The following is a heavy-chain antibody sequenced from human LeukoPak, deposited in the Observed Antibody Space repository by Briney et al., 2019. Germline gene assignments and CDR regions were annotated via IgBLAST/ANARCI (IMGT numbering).Heavy chain of an antibody. V-gene: IGHV3-23*01. J-gene: IGHJ4*02. CDR2: ISGDGGNT. Sequence: GGSLRLSCAASGFTFSNYAMIWVRQAPGKGLEWVSAISGDGGNTFYADSVKGRFTITRDNSQNTLYVQMNSLRAEDTAVYYCAKDRDYDSSGYYSSWYFDYWGQGTLVTVSS. CDR3: AKDRDYDSSGYYSSWYFDY. D-gene: IGHD3-22*01. CDR1: GFTFSNYA.